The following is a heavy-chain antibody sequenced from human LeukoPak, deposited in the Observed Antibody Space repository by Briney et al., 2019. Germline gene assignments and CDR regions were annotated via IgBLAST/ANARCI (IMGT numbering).Heavy chain of an antibody. CDR3: ARKHPIFTRDAYDI. CDR1: GFTFSDYY. D-gene: IGHD2-21*01. J-gene: IGHJ3*02. V-gene: IGHV3-11*04. Sequence: GGSLRLSCAASGFTFSDYYMSWIRQAPGKGLEWVSYISDSGRSIYYADSVKGRFTISRDNAKNSLYLQMNSLRGEDTAVYYCARKHPIFTRDAYDIWGQGTMVTVSS. CDR2: ISDSGRSI.